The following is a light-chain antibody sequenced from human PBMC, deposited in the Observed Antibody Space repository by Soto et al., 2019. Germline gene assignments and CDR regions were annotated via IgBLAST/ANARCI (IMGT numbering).Light chain of an antibody. J-gene: IGKJ1*01. V-gene: IGKV2-28*01. CDR1: QSLLHSNGYNY. Sequence: IVMTQSPLSLPVIPGEPASISCRSSQSLLHSNGYNYLDWYLQKPGQSPQLLIYLGSNRASGVPDRFSGSGSGTDFTLKISRVEAEHVGVYYCMQGLQTRTFGQGTKVEIQ. CDR2: LGS. CDR3: MQGLQTRT.